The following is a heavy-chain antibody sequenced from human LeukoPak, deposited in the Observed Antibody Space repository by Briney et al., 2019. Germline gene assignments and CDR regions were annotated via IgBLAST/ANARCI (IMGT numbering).Heavy chain of an antibody. CDR1: GFTFSSYS. J-gene: IGHJ5*02. CDR3: AKDLRAMTTVTQNWFDP. CDR2: ISSSGIYI. V-gene: IGHV3-21*01. D-gene: IGHD4-17*01. Sequence: GGSLRLSCAASGFTFSSYSMNWVRQAPGKGLEWVSYISSSGIYIYYADSVKGRFTISRDNAKKSLYLQMNSLRAEDTAVYYCAKDLRAMTTVTQNWFDPWGQGTLVTVSS.